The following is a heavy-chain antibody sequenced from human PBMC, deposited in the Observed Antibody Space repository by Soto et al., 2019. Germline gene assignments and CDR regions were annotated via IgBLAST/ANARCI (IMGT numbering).Heavy chain of an antibody. CDR2: IIPIFGTA. J-gene: IGHJ4*02. CDR3: AGDQRYCSGGNCYSIDY. CDR1: GGTFSSYA. V-gene: IGHV1-69*01. D-gene: IGHD2-15*01. Sequence: QVQLVQSGAEVKKPGSSVKVSCKASGGTFSSYAISWVRQAPGQGLEWMGGIIPIFGTANYAQKFQGRVTITADECTSTAYMELSSLRSEDTAVYYCAGDQRYCSGGNCYSIDYWGQGTLVAVSS.